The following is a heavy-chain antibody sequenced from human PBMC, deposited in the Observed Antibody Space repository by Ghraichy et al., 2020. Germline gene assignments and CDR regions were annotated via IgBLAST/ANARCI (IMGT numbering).Heavy chain of an antibody. J-gene: IGHJ5*02. CDR2: IWYDGSNK. CDR1: GFTFSSYG. Sequence: GGSLRLSCAASGFTFSSYGMHWVRQAPGKGLEWVAVIWYDGSNKYYADSVKGRFTISRDNSKNTLYLQMNSLRAEDTAVYYCARGQFRPGYSSGWYNWFDPWGQGTLVTVSS. CDR3: ARGQFRPGYSSGWYNWFDP. V-gene: IGHV3-33*01. D-gene: IGHD6-19*01.